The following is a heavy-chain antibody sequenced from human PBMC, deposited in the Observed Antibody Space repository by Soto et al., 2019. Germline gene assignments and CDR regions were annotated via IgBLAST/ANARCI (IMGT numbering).Heavy chain of an antibody. CDR1: GYTLTELS. J-gene: IGHJ4*02. V-gene: IGHV1-24*01. D-gene: IGHD6-13*01. CDR3: ATDLYSSSLTYFDS. CDR2: FDPEDGET. Sequence: ASVKVSCKVSGYTLTELSMHWVRQAPGKGLEWMGGFDPEDGETIYAQKFQGRVTMTEDTSTDTAYMELSSLRSEDTAVYFCATDLYSSSLTYFDSRGQRTLVTVSS.